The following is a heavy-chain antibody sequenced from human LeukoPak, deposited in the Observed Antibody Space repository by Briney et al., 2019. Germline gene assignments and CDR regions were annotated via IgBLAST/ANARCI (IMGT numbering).Heavy chain of an antibody. CDR3: ARLGVGGSYSGIYYFYD. D-gene: IGHD1-26*01. J-gene: IGHJ4*02. V-gene: IGHV3-21*01. Sequence: GGSLRLSCAASGFTFGDYSMNWVRQAPGEGLEWVSSISSSSCYISYADSVKGRFIISRDNAKNSLYLQMNSLRAEDTAVYYCARLGVGGSYSGIYYFYDWGQGTLVTVSS. CDR1: GFTFGDYS. CDR2: ISSSSCYI.